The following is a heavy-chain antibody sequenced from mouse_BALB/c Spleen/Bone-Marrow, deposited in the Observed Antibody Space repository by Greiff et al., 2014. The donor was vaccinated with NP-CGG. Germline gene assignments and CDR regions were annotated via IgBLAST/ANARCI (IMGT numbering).Heavy chain of an antibody. J-gene: IGHJ2*01. CDR2: IHPNSGNT. V-gene: IGHV1S130*01. CDR1: GYTFTSSW. D-gene: IGHD1-1*01. CDR3: ANYYGSSSY. Sequence: QVQLQQSGSVLVRPGASVKLSCKASGYTFTSSWMHWAKQRPGQGLEWIGEIHPNSGNTNYNEKFKGKATLTVDTSSSTAYVDLRSLTSEDSAVYYCANYYGSSSYWGQGTTLTVSS.